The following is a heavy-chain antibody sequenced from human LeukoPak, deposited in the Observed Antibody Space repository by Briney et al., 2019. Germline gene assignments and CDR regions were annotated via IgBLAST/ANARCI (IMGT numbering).Heavy chain of an antibody. CDR3: ARVAQHRYYYDSSAFRYYFDY. CDR2: ISPSGGST. V-gene: IGHV1-46*01. CDR1: GYTFTSNY. Sequence: ASVKASCKAFGYTFTSNYMHWVRQAPGQGPEWMGVISPSGGSTTYAQKFQGRVTLTRDMSTSTDYLELSSLRSEDTAVYYCARVAQHRYYYDSSAFRYYFDYWGQGTLVTVSS. D-gene: IGHD3-22*01. J-gene: IGHJ4*02.